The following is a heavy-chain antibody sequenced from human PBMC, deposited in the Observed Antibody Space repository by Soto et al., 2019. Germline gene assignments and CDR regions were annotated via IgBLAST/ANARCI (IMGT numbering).Heavy chain of an antibody. V-gene: IGHV1-46*03. CDR2: INPSGGST. CDR1: GYSFMRFY. Sequence: GASVKVSCEASGYSFMRFYMHWVRQAPGQGLEWMGIINPSGGSTSYAQKFQGRVTMTRDTSTSTVYMELSSLRSEDTAVYYCAGGLGIVATFDYWGQGTLVTVSS. J-gene: IGHJ4*02. D-gene: IGHD5-12*01. CDR3: AGGLGIVATFDY.